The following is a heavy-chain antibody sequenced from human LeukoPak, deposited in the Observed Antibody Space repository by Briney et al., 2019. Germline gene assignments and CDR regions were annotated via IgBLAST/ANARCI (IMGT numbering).Heavy chain of an antibody. CDR1: GFTFSSYW. CDR2: INSDGSST. V-gene: IGHV3-74*01. D-gene: IGHD3-3*01. J-gene: IGHJ6*02. Sequence: PGGSLRLSCAASGFTFSSYWMHWVRQAPGKGLVWVSRINSDGSSTSYADSVKGRFTISRDNAKNTLYLQMNSLRAEDTAVYYCARGGYDFWSGLMAAPTHYYGMDVWGQGTTVTVSS. CDR3: ARGGYDFWSGLMAAPTHYYGMDV.